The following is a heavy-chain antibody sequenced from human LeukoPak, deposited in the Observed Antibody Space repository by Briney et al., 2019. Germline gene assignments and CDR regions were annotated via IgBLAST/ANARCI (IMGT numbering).Heavy chain of an antibody. J-gene: IGHJ6*03. D-gene: IGHD3-16*02. V-gene: IGHV1-2*02. CDR3: ARSTVRYTAVQVVSRASYFYMDV. CDR2: INANSGVT. CDR1: GYTFNGYY. Sequence: GASVKVSCKSSGYTFNGYYIHWVRQAPGKGLEWMGWINANSGVTKYAQKFHGRVTMTRDTSISTAYMELSRLNSDDTAVYYCARSTVRYTAVQVVSRASYFYMDVWGKGTTVIVSS.